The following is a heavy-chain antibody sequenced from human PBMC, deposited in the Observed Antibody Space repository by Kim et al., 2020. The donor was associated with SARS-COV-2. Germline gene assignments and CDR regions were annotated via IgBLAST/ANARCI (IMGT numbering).Heavy chain of an antibody. CDR2: IWYDGSNK. J-gene: IGHJ6*01. Sequence: GGSLRLSCAASGFTFNIYDMHWVRQAPGKGLEWVALIWYDGSNKYYADSVKGRFTISRDNSKNTLYLQMNSLRAEDTAVYYCARVPPYSSTWYDYGMDV. D-gene: IGHD6-13*01. CDR1: GFTFNIYD. CDR3: ARVPPYSSTWYDYGMDV. V-gene: IGHV3-33*01.